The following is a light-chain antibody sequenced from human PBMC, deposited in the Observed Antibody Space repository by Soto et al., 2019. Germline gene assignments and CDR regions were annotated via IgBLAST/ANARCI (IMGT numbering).Light chain of an antibody. CDR2: KAS. J-gene: IGKJ1*01. V-gene: IGKV1-5*03. CDR3: QQYNYLWT. CDR1: QSINSG. Sequence: LQMTQSPSTLSASVGDTVTITCRASQSINSGLDWYQQKPGRAPNLLIYKASTLESGVPSRFSGSGSGTEFTLTISSLQPDDFATYYCQQYNYLWTFGQGTKVEIK.